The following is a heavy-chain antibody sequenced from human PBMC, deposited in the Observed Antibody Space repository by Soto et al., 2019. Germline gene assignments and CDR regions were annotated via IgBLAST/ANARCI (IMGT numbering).Heavy chain of an antibody. J-gene: IGHJ4*02. CDR2: IWYDGSNK. CDR1: GFTFSSYG. Sequence: QVQLVESGGGVVQPGRSLRLSCAASGFTFSSYGMHWVRQAPGKGLEWVAVIWYDGSNKYYADSVKGRFTISRDNSKNTLYLQMHSLRAEDTAVYYCARDMGSSWPYPDYWGQGTLVTVSS. CDR3: ARDMGSSWPYPDY. V-gene: IGHV3-33*01. D-gene: IGHD6-13*01.